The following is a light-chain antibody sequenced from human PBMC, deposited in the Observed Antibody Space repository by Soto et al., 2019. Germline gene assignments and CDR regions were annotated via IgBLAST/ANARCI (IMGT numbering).Light chain of an antibody. V-gene: IGKV3-15*01. Sequence: EIVMTQSPATLSVSPGERATLSCRASQSISGNLAWYQQRPGQAPRFLIYGASTRATGIPARFSGSGSGTEFTLSIRSLQSEDFAFYYCQQYNYWPRTFGQGTKVEIK. CDR3: QQYNYWPRT. CDR1: QSISGN. J-gene: IGKJ1*01. CDR2: GAS.